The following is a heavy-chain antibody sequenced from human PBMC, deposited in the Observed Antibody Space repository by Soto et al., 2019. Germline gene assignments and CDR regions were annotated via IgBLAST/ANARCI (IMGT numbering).Heavy chain of an antibody. D-gene: IGHD3-3*01. Sequence: GGSLRLSCAASGFTFSSYWMHWVRQAPGKGLEWVSTITTSGSNTYYADSVQGRFTISRDNSKNTLYLQMTNMDPVDTATYYCARMMFGVANIPMDVWGKGTTVTVSS. V-gene: IGHV3-74*01. J-gene: IGHJ6*04. CDR3: ARMMFGVANIPMDV. CDR2: ITTSGSNT. CDR1: GFTFSSYW.